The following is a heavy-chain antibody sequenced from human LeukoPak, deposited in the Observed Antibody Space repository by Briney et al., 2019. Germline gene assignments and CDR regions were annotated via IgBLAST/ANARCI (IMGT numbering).Heavy chain of an antibody. CDR3: ARDAGEDIVVVPAAMELGGDFDY. CDR1: GYTFTSYG. D-gene: IGHD2-2*01. CDR2: ISAYNGNT. Sequence: ASVKVSCKASGYTFTSYGISWVRQAPGQGLEWMGWISAYNGNTNYAQKLQGRVTITTDTSTSTAYMELRSLRSDDTAVYYCARDAGEDIVVVPAAMELGGDFDYWGQGTLVTVSS. V-gene: IGHV1-18*01. J-gene: IGHJ4*02.